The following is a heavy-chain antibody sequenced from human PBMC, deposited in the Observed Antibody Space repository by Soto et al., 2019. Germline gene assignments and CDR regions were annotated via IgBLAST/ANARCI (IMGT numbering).Heavy chain of an antibody. CDR1: GFTVNPYN. CDR2: ISTSSSYI. J-gene: IGHJ5*01. V-gene: IGHV3-21*01. Sequence: EVQLVESGGGLVKPGGSLRLSCEGSGFTVNPYNMNWVRQAPGTGMEWVASISTSSSYIYYAASVEGRFTVSRDNAKNSLYLQMSDLRDEDTAVYYWARGLERATSKNWFDSWGQGTQVTVSS. D-gene: IGHD1-1*01. CDR3: ARGLERATSKNWFDS.